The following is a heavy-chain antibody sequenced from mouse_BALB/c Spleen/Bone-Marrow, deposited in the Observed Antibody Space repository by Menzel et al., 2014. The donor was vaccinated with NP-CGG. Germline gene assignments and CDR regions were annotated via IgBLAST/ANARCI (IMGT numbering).Heavy chain of an antibody. CDR2: ISSGSSTI. V-gene: IGHV5-17*02. Sequence: EVTLVESGGGLVQPGGSRKLPCAASGFTFSSFGMHWVRQAPEKGLEWVAYISSGSSTIYYADTVMGRFTISRDNPKNTLFLQMTSLRSEDTAMYYCARSGSSSGYFDYWGQGTTLTVSS. CDR3: ARSGSSSGYFDY. D-gene: IGHD1-1*01. J-gene: IGHJ2*01. CDR1: GFTFSSFG.